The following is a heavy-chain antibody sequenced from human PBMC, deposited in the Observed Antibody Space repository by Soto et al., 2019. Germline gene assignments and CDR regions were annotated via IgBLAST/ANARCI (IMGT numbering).Heavy chain of an antibody. Sequence: ASVKVSCKSSGYTFTGYYIHWVRQAPGQGLEWMGWINPNSGGTNYAQKFQGWVTMTRDTSISTAYMELSRLRSDDTAVYYCARDRPYYDFWSGFGFGMDVWGQGTTVTVSS. CDR3: ARDRPYYDFWSGFGFGMDV. V-gene: IGHV1-2*04. D-gene: IGHD3-3*01. CDR1: GYTFTGYY. CDR2: INPNSGGT. J-gene: IGHJ6*02.